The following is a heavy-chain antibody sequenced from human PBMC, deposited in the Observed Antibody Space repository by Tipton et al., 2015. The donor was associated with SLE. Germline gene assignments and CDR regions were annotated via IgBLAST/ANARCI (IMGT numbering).Heavy chain of an antibody. CDR2: ISCSSTTI. J-gene: IGHJ4*02. V-gene: IGHV3-48*01. Sequence: SLRLSCAASGFTFSTYSINWVRQAPGKGVEWGSYISCSSTTIYYADSVKGRFTISRDNAKNSLYLQMNSLRAEDTAVYYCARKSIAAVGDYWGQGTLVTVSS. CDR1: GFTFSTYS. CDR3: ARKSIAAVGDY. D-gene: IGHD6-13*01.